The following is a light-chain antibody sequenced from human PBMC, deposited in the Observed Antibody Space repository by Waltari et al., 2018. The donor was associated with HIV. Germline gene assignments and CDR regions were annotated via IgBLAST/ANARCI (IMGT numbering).Light chain of an antibody. CDR3: QQYGNSVFT. V-gene: IGKV3-20*01. J-gene: IGKJ5*01. CDR1: QSVSSTF. CDR2: RAS. Sequence: EIVLTQSPGTLSLSPGERATLSGRASQSVSSTFLAWYQQKRGQAPRLPMYRASSRATGTPDRFIGSGSGTDFPLTISRLEPEDFAVYFCQQYGNSVFTFGQGTRLEIK.